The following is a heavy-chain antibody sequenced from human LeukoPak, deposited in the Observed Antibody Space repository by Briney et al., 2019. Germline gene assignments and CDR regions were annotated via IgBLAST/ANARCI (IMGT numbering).Heavy chain of an antibody. V-gene: IGHV3-64*01. Sequence: GGSLRLSCAASGFTFSSYSMNWVRQAPGKGLEYVSAISSNGGSTYYANSVKGRFTISRDNSKNTLYLQMGSLRAEDMAVYYCARGPGLTSHIVVVPAAIPLNYYYYMDVWGKGTMVTVSS. CDR3: ARGPGLTSHIVVVPAAIPLNYYYYMDV. J-gene: IGHJ6*03. CDR1: GFTFSSYS. D-gene: IGHD2-2*02. CDR2: ISSNGGST.